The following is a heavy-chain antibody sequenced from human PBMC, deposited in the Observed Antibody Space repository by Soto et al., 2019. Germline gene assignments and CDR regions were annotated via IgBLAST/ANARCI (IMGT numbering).Heavy chain of an antibody. CDR3: AREIGGSWSYYNNGYYYYGMDV. Sequence: QVQLQESGPGLVKPSQTLSLTCTVSGGSISSGGYYWSWIRQHPGKGLEWIGYIYYSGSTYYNPSLKSRVTISADTSKYQVSLKLSSLTAADTAVYYCAREIGGSWSYYNNGYYYYGMDVWGQGTTVTVSS. CDR2: IYYSGST. CDR1: GGSISSGGYY. D-gene: IGHD3-10*01. V-gene: IGHV4-31*03. J-gene: IGHJ6*02.